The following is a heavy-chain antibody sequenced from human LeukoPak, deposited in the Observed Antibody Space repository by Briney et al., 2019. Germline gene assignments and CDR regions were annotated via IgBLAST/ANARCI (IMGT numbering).Heavy chain of an antibody. Sequence: GGSLRLSCVASGFPFSSYYMNWVRRAPGKGLEWVSSIDSSSNNIYYADSVKGRFTISRDNAKNSLYLQMNSLRAEDRAVYYCARGNTLLYDYWGQGTLVAVSS. CDR3: ARGNTLLYDY. V-gene: IGHV3-21*01. J-gene: IGHJ4*02. D-gene: IGHD2-15*01. CDR1: GFPFSSYY. CDR2: IDSSSNNI.